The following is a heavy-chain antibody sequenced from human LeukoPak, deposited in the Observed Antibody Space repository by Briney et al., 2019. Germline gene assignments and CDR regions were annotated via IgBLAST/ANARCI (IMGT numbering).Heavy chain of an antibody. Sequence: SETLSLTCTVSGGSISSFYWSWIRQPPGKGLEWIGSIYYSGSTYYNPSLKSRVTISVDTSKNQFSLKLSSVTAADTAVYYCARLFITMIVVVPTIDYWGQGTLVTVSS. V-gene: IGHV4-39*01. CDR3: ARLFITMIVVVPTIDY. J-gene: IGHJ4*02. CDR1: GGSISSFY. CDR2: IYYSGST. D-gene: IGHD3-22*01.